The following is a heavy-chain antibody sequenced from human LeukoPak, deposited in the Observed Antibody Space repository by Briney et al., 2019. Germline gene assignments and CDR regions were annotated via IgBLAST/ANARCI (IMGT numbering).Heavy chain of an antibody. CDR3: ARADYYDSSYGMDV. D-gene: IGHD3-22*01. Sequence: GRSLRLSCAASGFTFSSYAMHWVRQAPGKGLEWVAVIWYDGSNKYYADSVKGRFTISRDNSKNTLYLQMNSLRAEDTAVYYCARADYYDSSYGMDVWGQGTTVTVSS. CDR1: GFTFSSYA. J-gene: IGHJ6*02. V-gene: IGHV3-33*08. CDR2: IWYDGSNK.